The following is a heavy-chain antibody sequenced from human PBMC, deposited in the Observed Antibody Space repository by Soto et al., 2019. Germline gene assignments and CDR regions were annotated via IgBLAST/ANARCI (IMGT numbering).Heavy chain of an antibody. CDR3: ARNRDGVDY. CDR1: GFTFSSYW. Sequence: EVQLVESGGGLVQPGGSLRLSCTASGFTFSSYWMHWVRQVPGRGLMWVSRISTDGSSTHYADSVKGRFTTSRDNAKNTRDLQLNSLRAEDTAVYYCARNRDGVDYWGQGTLVTVSS. V-gene: IGHV3-74*01. CDR2: ISTDGSST. J-gene: IGHJ4*02.